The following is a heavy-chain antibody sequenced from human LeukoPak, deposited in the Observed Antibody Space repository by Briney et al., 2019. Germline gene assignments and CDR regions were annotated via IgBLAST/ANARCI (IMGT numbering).Heavy chain of an antibody. V-gene: IGHV1-69*05. Sequence: SVKVSCKASGGTFSSYAISWVRQAPGQGLEWMGGIIPIFGTANYAQKFQGRVTITTDESTSTAYMELSSLRSEDTAVYYCARVRYDFWSSYRYYFDYWGQGTLVTVSS. D-gene: IGHD3-3*01. CDR1: GGTFSSYA. J-gene: IGHJ4*02. CDR2: IIPIFGTA. CDR3: ARVRYDFWSSYRYYFDY.